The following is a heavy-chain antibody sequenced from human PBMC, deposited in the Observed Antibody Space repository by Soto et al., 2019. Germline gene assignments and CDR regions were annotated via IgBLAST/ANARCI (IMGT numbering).Heavy chain of an antibody. D-gene: IGHD3-22*01. Sequence: SETLSLTCTVSGGSISSGGYYWSWIRQHPWKGLKWIGYIYYSGSTNYNPSLKSRVTISVDTSKNQFSLKLSSVTAADTAVYYCARHYYYDSRAFDYWGQGTLVTVSS. J-gene: IGHJ4*02. CDR3: ARHYYYDSRAFDY. V-gene: IGHV4-61*08. CDR2: IYYSGST. CDR1: GGSISSGGYY.